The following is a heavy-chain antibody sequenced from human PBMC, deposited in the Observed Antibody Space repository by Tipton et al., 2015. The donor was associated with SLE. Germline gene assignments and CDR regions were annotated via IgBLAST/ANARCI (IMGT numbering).Heavy chain of an antibody. CDR3: AREQWLVLWVAFDP. Sequence: SLRLSCAASGFTFSSYWMHWVRQAPGKGLVWVSSISSSSSYIYYADSVKGRFTISRDNAKNSLYLQMNSLRAEDTAVYYCAREQWLVLWVAFDPWGQGTLVTVSS. CDR2: ISSSSSYI. J-gene: IGHJ5*02. V-gene: IGHV3-21*01. D-gene: IGHD6-19*01. CDR1: GFTFSSYW.